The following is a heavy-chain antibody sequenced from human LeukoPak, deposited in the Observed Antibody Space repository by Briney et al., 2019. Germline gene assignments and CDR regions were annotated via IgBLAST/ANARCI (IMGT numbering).Heavy chain of an antibody. CDR2: ISAYNGNA. V-gene: IGHV1-18*01. CDR1: GYTFTTYG. J-gene: IGHJ6*03. CDR3: ARTFHHQGVPYYYYYYYMDV. Sequence: GASVKVSCKASGYTFTTYGIIWVRQAPGQGLEWMGWISAYNGNANYAQKLQGRVTMTTDTSTSTAYMELRSLRSDDTAVYFCARTFHHQGVPYYYYYYYMDVWGKGTTVTVSS. D-gene: IGHD2-21*01.